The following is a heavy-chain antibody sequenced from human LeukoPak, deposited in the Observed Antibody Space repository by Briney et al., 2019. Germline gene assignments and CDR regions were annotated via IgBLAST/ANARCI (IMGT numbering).Heavy chain of an antibody. CDR2: INHSRRT. J-gene: IGHJ4*02. V-gene: IGHV4-34*01. D-gene: IGHD3-16*02. CDR1: GGSFNGYY. CDR3: ARCSRGSYRQWDY. Sequence: PSETLSLTCAGYGGSFNGYYWSWIRQPPGKGREWIGVINHSRRTNYNPSLKSRVTIAVDTSNNQFSLKLSSVTAAGTAVYYCARCSRGSYRQWDYWGQGTLVTVSS.